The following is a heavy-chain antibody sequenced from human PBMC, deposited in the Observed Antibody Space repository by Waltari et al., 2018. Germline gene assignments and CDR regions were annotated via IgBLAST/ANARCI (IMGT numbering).Heavy chain of an antibody. D-gene: IGHD3-22*01. CDR3: ARDLSGGSGYYGY. CDR1: GFTFSSYS. V-gene: IGHV3-21*01. Sequence: EVQLVESGGGLVKPGGSLRLSCAASGFTFSSYSMNWVRQAPGKGLECVSSISSSSSYIYYADSVKGRFTISRDNAKNSLYLQMNSLRAEDTAVYYCARDLSGGSGYYGYWGQGTLVTVSS. J-gene: IGHJ4*02. CDR2: ISSSSSYI.